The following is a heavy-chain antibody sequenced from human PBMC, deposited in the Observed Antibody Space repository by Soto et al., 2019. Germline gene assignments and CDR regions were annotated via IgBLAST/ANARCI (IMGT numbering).Heavy chain of an antibody. V-gene: IGHV5-10-1*01. CDR1: GYSFTSYW. CDR2: IDPSGSYT. D-gene: IGHD2-2*01. J-gene: IGHJ5*02. Sequence: GESLKISCKGSGYSFTSYWISWVRQMPGKGLEWMGRIDPSGSYTNYSPSFQGHVTISADKSISTAYLQWSSLKASDTAMYYCARQDIVVVPAALIYNWFDPWGQGTLVTVSS. CDR3: ARQDIVVVPAALIYNWFDP.